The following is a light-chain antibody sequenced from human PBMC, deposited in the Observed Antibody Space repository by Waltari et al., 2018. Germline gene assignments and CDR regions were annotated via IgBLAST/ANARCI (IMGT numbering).Light chain of an antibody. CDR1: QSVLSSSNNKNY. J-gene: IGKJ4*01. CDR3: QQYYNTPLT. CDR2: WES. Sequence: DIVITQSPDSLSVSLGGRATIDCKSSQSVLSSSNNKNYLTWYQQKPRQPPKLLISWESTREAGVPDRFSGSGAARDVTITISSLQAEDDSVYYCQQYYNTPLTFGGGTKVEIK. V-gene: IGKV4-1*01.